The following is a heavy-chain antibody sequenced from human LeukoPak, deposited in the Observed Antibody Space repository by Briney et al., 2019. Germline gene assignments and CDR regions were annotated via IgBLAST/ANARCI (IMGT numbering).Heavy chain of an antibody. CDR2: INPNSGGT. Sequence: GASVKVSCKASGYTFTGYYMHWVRQALGQGLDGMGWINPNSGGTNYAQKFQGRVTMTRDTSVSTAYMELSRLRSDDTAVYYCANGGVVPAATWFDPWGQGTLVTVSS. D-gene: IGHD2-2*01. J-gene: IGHJ5*02. CDR1: GYTFTGYY. V-gene: IGHV1-2*02. CDR3: ANGGVVPAATWFDP.